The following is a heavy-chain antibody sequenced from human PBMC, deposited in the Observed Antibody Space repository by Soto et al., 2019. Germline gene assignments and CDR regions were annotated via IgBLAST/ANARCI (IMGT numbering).Heavy chain of an antibody. CDR2: TYYNGDT. CDR3: ARSMNDARHHHWGFDS. V-gene: IGHV4-61*08. Sequence: SETLSLTCTVSDDSFRGADYYWSWIRQPLGKGPEWIGYTYYNGDTKYNPALKSRVTMSVDTAKNQFSLRLTSVTAADTAVYYCARSMNDARHHHWGFDSWGRGTRVTVSS. J-gene: IGHJ4*02. D-gene: IGHD7-27*01. CDR1: DDSFRGADYY.